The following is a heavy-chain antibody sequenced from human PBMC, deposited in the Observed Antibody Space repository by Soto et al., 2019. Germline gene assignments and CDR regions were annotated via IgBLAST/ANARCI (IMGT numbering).Heavy chain of an antibody. CDR3: ARETGSGYDFRGGMDV. J-gene: IGHJ6*02. D-gene: IGHD5-12*01. V-gene: IGHV1-69*06. CDR2: IIPIFGTA. Sequence: SVKVSCKASGGTFSSYAISWVRQAPGQGLEWMGGIIPIFGTANYAQKFQGRVTITADKSTSTAYMELSSLRSEDTAVYYCARETGSGYDFRGGMDVWGQGTTVTVSS. CDR1: GGTFSSYA.